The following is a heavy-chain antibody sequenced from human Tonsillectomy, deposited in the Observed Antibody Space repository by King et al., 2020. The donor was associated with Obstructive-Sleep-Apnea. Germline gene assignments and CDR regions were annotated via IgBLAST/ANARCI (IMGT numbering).Heavy chain of an antibody. J-gene: IGHJ4*02. V-gene: IGHV3-33*01. D-gene: IGHD5-24*01. CDR1: GFTFSNYA. Sequence: VQLVESGGGVVQPGRSLRLSCAASGFTFSNYAMHWVRQTPGKGLEWVAIILSDGSKKFYEDSVKGRFTMSRDNSKNILYLQMNSLRADDTAVYYCAREGRNGYNQLGGDYFDYWGQGTLVTVSS. CDR3: AREGRNGYNQLGGDYFDY. CDR2: ILSDGSKK.